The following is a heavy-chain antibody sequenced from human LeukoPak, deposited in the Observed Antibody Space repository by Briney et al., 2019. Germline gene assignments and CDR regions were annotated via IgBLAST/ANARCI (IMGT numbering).Heavy chain of an antibody. J-gene: IGHJ5*02. CDR2: MNPNSGNT. CDR1: GYTFTSYD. V-gene: IGHV1-8*01. Sequence: GASVKVSCKASGYTFTSYDLNWARQATGQGLEWTGWMNPNSGNTGYAQKFQGRVTLTRSTSISTAYMELRSLTSEDTAVYYCARDYGGNSGWFDPWGQGTLVTVSS. D-gene: IGHD4-23*01. CDR3: ARDYGGNSGWFDP.